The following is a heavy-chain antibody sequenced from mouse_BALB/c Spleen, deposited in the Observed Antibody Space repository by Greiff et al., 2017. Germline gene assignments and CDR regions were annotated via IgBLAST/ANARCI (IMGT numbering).Heavy chain of an antibody. Sequence: EVHLVESGGGLVKPGGSLKLSCAASGFAFSSYDMSWVRQTPEKRLEWVAYISSGGGSTYYPDTVKGRFTISRDNAKNTLYLQMSSLKSEDTAMYYCARPHYYGSSYGYFDVWGAGTTVTVSS. CDR1: GFAFSSYD. D-gene: IGHD1-1*01. CDR2: ISSGGGST. V-gene: IGHV5-12-1*01. J-gene: IGHJ1*01. CDR3: ARPHYYGSSYGYFDV.